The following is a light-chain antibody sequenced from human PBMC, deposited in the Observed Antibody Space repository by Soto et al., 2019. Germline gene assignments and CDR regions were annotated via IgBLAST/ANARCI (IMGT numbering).Light chain of an antibody. J-gene: IGKJ1*01. CDR3: QQYNNWPPT. Sequence: EIVMTQSPATLSVSPGERATLSCRASQSVSSNLAWYQQKPGQSPRLLISGASTRATAFPARFSGSGSGTEFTLPISSLQSEDFAVYYCQQYNNWPPTFGQGTKVEIK. CDR1: QSVSSN. V-gene: IGKV3-15*01. CDR2: GAS.